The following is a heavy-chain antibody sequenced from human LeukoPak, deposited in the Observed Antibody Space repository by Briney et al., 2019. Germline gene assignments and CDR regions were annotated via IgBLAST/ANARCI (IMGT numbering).Heavy chain of an antibody. Sequence: SETLSLTCTVSGGSISSYYWNWIRQPPGKGLEWIGYIYYSGSSNYNPSLKSRVTISVDTSKNQFSLKLSSVTAADTAVYFCAREVVAVAGSYFDSWGRELWSPSPQ. CDR2: IYYSGSS. D-gene: IGHD6-19*01. J-gene: IGHJ4*02. V-gene: IGHV4-59*01. CDR3: AREVVAVAGSYFDS. CDR1: GGSISSYY.